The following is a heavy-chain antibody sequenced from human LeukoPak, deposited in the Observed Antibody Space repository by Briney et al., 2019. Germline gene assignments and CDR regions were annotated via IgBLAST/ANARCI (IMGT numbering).Heavy chain of an antibody. D-gene: IGHD5-18*01. J-gene: IGHJ4*02. CDR1: GFTFSSYA. V-gene: IGHV3-30-3*01. Sequence: GRSLRLSCAASGFTFSSYAMHWVRQAPGKGLEWVAVISYDGSNKYYADSVKGRFTISRDNSKNTLYLQMNSLRAEDTAVYYCASPGDTAMAVFDYWGQGTLVTVSS. CDR3: ASPGDTAMAVFDY. CDR2: ISYDGSNK.